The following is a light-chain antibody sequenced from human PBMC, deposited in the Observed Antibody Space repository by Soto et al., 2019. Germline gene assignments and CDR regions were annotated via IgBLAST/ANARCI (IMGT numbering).Light chain of an antibody. CDR1: QSVSSN. J-gene: IGKJ5*01. Sequence: EIVMTQSPATLSVSPGERTTLSCRASQSVSSNLAWYQQKPGQAPRLLIYDASNRATGIPARFSGSGSGTDFTLTISSLEPGAVAVYYCQQRTNWPPITFGQGTRLEIK. V-gene: IGKV3-11*01. CDR3: QQRTNWPPIT. CDR2: DAS.